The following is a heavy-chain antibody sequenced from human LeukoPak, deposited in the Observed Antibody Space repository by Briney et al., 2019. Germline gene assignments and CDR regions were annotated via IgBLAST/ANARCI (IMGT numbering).Heavy chain of an antibody. CDR1: GYTFTGYY. V-gene: IGHV1-2*02. D-gene: IGHD2-2*01. CDR3: ARRGYCSSTSCYGINIDV. J-gene: IGHJ6*03. CDR2: INPNSGGT. Sequence: GGSVNDSCKASGYTFTGYYMHWVRQAPGRGLDWMGWINPNSGGTNYAQNFQGRVTMTRDTSISTAYMELSRLRSDDTAVYYCARRGYCSSTSCYGINIDVWGKGNTVTVSS.